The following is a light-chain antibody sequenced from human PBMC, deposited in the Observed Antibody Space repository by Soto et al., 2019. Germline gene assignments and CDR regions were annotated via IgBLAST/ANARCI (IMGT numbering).Light chain of an antibody. V-gene: IGKV3-15*01. CDR2: RTS. CDR1: QKVDGD. J-gene: IGKJ1*01. CDR3: QEYNGRSS. Sequence: EGVTTQSPATLSVSPGERATLSCRASQKVDGDLAWYQQKPGQPPRLLIYRTSTRANGTPVRFSGSGSGTEFTLTIGSLQSEDFAVYYCQEYNGRSSFGQGTKVEIK.